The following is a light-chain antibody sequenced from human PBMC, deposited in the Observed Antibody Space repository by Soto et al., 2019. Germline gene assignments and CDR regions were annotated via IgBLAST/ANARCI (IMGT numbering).Light chain of an antibody. Sequence: QMTQSPSSLSASVGDTVTITCRASQNINLYLNWFQQKPGKAPRLLIYAASTLESGVPSRFSGSGSGTDFTLTISSMQPEDFATYFCQQSYITLSLNFGGGTKVDMK. CDR2: AAS. CDR1: QNINLY. J-gene: IGKJ4*01. V-gene: IGKV1-39*01. CDR3: QQSYITLSLN.